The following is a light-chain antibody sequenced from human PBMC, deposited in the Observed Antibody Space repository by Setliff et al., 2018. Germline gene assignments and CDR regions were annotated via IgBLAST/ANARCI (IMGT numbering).Light chain of an antibody. CDR1: SSDVGGYNY. J-gene: IGLJ1*01. Sequence: QSALTQPASVSGSPGQSITISCTGTSSDVGGYNYVSLYQQHPDKAPKLMIFDVSNRPSGVSNRFSGSKSGNTASLTISGLQAEDEADYYCSSYTSSSTQVFGTGTKVTVL. CDR2: DVS. CDR3: SSYTSSSTQV. V-gene: IGLV2-14*03.